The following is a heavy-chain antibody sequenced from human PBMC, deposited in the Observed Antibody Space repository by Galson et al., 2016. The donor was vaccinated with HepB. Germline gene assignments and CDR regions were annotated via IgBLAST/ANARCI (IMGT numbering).Heavy chain of an antibody. Sequence: SVKVSCKVSGNSLAELFIHWVRQAPGQGLEWMGWINPNTGVTNFAHQFQGRVTMTGDTSISTAYIELTRLTSADTAVYFCARENSLIDWGQGTLVTVSS. V-gene: IGHV1-2*02. CDR2: INPNTGVT. CDR3: ARENSLID. CDR1: GNSLAELF. J-gene: IGHJ4*02. D-gene: IGHD3-16*02.